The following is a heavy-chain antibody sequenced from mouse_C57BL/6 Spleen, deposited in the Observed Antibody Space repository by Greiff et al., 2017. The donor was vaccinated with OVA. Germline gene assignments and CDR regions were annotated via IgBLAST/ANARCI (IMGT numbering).Heavy chain of an antibody. D-gene: IGHD1-1*01. J-gene: IGHJ3*01. CDR3: SITTVVATEGFFAY. CDR1: GYTFTSYW. V-gene: IGHV1-59*01. Sequence: QVQLQQPGAELVRPGTSVKLSCKASGYTFTSYWMHWVKQRPGQGLEWIGVIDPSDSYTNYNQKFKGKATLTVDTSSSTAYMQLSSLTSEDSAVYYCSITTVVATEGFFAYWGQGTLVTVSA. CDR2: IDPSDSYT.